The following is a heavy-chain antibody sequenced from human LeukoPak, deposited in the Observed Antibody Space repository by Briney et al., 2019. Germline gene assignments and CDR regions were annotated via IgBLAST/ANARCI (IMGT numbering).Heavy chain of an antibody. CDR2: IYSGGST. Sequence: GGSLRVSCAASGFTVSIHYMSWVRQAPGKGLVLVSSIYSGGSTYYADSVKGRFTISRDSSKNTLYLQMSSLRAEDTAVYYCARGHNWNDRGAFDIWGQGTMVTVSS. D-gene: IGHD1-1*01. V-gene: IGHV3-53*01. J-gene: IGHJ3*02. CDR3: ARGHNWNDRGAFDI. CDR1: GFTVSIHY.